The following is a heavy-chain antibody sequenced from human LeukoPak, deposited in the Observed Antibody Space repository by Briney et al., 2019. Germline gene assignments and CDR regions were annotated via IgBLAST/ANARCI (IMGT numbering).Heavy chain of an antibody. D-gene: IGHD3-10*01. CDR2: THRSGDT. J-gene: IGHJ4*02. CDR1: RVTFNTYA. CDR3: ATRDQSRTYMVPLDS. Sequence: GSLRLSCAASRVTFNTYAMSWVRQSPGKGLEWIGETHRSGDTKYNPSLNGRATMSRDISKNHLSLNLNSVTAADTAMYYCATRDQSRTYMVPLDSWGQGTLVTVSS. V-gene: IGHV4-34*08.